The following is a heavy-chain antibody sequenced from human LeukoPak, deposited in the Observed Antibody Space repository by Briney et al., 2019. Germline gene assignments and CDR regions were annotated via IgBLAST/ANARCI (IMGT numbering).Heavy chain of an antibody. CDR1: GFTFSSYW. V-gene: IGHV3-7*01. CDR2: IKQDGSEK. J-gene: IGHJ4*02. D-gene: IGHD7-27*01. CDR3: ARSGPLKAPNYFDY. Sequence: GGSLRLSCAASGFTFSSYWMSWVRQAPGKGLEWVANIKQDGSEKYYVDSVKGRFTISRDNAKNSLYLQMNSLRAEDTAVYYCARSGPLKAPNYFDYWGQGTLVTVSS.